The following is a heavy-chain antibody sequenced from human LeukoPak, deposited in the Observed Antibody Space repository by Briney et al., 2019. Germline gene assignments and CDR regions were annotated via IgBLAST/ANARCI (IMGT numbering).Heavy chain of an antibody. J-gene: IGHJ4*02. CDR1: GFTFSSYA. CDR3: AKDVTVTTPLYFDS. Sequence: GGSLRLSCAASGFTFSSYAMSWVRQAPGKGLEWVSAISGSGGSTYYADPVKGRFTISRDKSKNTVYLQMNSLRAEDTAVYYCAKDVTVTTPLYFDSWGQGTLVTVSS. D-gene: IGHD4-17*01. CDR2: ISGSGGST. V-gene: IGHV3-23*01.